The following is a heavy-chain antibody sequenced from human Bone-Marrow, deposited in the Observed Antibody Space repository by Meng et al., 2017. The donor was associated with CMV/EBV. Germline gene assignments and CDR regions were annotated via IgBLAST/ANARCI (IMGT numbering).Heavy chain of an antibody. CDR2: IIPIFGTA. D-gene: IGHD6-6*01. CDR3: ARDRGRGYSSSSSPNWFDP. CDR1: GGTFSSYA. V-gene: IGHV1-69*05. Sequence: SVKVSCKASGGTFSSYAISWVRQAPGQGLEWMGGIIPIFGTANYAQKFQGRVTITTDESTSTAYMELSSLRSEDTAVYYCARDRGRGYSSSSSPNWFDPWGQGTLVTVSS. J-gene: IGHJ5*02.